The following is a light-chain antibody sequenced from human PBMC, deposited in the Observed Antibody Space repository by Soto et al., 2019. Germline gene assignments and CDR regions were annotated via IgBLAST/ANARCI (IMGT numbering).Light chain of an antibody. CDR2: VAS. CDR3: QQRSNWPSIT. Sequence: EIVLTQSPATLSVSPGERATLSCRASQSVNQKLGWYQQKPGQAPRLLIYVASYRATGIPARFSGSGSGTEFTLTISSLQSEDFAVYYCQQRSNWPSITFGQGTRLEIK. CDR1: QSVNQK. J-gene: IGKJ5*01. V-gene: IGKV3-15*01.